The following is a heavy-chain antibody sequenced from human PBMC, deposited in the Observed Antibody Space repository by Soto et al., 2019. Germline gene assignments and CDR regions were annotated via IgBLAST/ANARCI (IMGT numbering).Heavy chain of an antibody. V-gene: IGHV3-21*06. Sequence: EVQLVESGGGLVKPGGSLRLSCAASGFTFTRYSMNWVRQAPGKWLEWVSSISSTTNYIYYGDSMKGRFTISRDNAKNSLYLEMNSLRAEDTAVYYCARESEDLPSNFDYWGQGTLVTVSS. CDR1: GFTFTRYS. CDR2: ISSTTNYI. CDR3: ARESEDLPSNFDY. J-gene: IGHJ4*02.